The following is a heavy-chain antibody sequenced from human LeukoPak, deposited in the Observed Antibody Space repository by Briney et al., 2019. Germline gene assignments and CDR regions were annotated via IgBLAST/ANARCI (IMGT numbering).Heavy chain of an antibody. Sequence: SVKVSCKASGGTFSSYAISWVRQAPGQGLEWMGRTIPIFGTANYAQKFKGRVTITTDESTSTAYMELSSLRSEDTAVYYCASGYYYDSSGYYWGQGTLVTVSS. V-gene: IGHV1-69*05. CDR1: GGTFSSYA. D-gene: IGHD3-22*01. CDR2: TIPIFGTA. CDR3: ASGYYYDSSGYY. J-gene: IGHJ4*02.